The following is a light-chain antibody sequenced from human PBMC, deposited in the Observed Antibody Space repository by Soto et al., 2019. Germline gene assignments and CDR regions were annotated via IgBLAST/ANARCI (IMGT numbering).Light chain of an antibody. CDR3: QQYYSYSRT. CDR2: DAS. CDR1: QNINTW. Sequence: HMNQSPSPLFASVGEKVPLTCRASQNINTWLAWFRQIPGKAPKLLIYDASSLESGVPSRFRGSGSDTDFNLTITNLQPDDVAIYYCQQYYSYSRTFGQGTKLEI. J-gene: IGKJ1*01. V-gene: IGKV1-5*01.